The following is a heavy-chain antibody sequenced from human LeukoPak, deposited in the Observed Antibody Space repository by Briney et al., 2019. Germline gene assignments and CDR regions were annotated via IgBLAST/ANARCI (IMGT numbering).Heavy chain of an antibody. D-gene: IGHD2/OR15-2a*01. CDR1: GYTFTSYY. J-gene: IGHJ4*02. CDR3: ARWLRNSYFDY. CDR2: INPSGGST. Sequence: GASVKVSCKASGYTFTSYYMHWVRQAPGQGPEWMGIINPSGGSTSYAQKFQGGVTMTRDTSTSTVYMELSSLRSEDTAVYYCARWLRNSYFDYWGQGTLVTVSS. V-gene: IGHV1-46*01.